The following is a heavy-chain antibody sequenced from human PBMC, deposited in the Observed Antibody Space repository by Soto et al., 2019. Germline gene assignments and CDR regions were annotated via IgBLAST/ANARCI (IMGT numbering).Heavy chain of an antibody. CDR2: IYYSGST. V-gene: IGHV4-61*01. D-gene: IGHD3-10*01. CDR1: GGSVSSGSYY. Sequence: SETLSLTCTVSGGSVSSGSYYWSWIRQPPGKGLEWIGYIYYSGSTNYNPSLKSRVTISVDTSKNQFSLKLSSVTAADTAVYYCARVVWFGELSNDAFDIWGQGTMVTVSS. CDR3: ARVVWFGELSNDAFDI. J-gene: IGHJ3*02.